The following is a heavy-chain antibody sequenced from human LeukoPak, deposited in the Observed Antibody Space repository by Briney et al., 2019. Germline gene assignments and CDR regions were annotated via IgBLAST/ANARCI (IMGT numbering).Heavy chain of an antibody. J-gene: IGHJ4*01. V-gene: IGHV3-23*01. CDR3: ATDRSGNYTYYFDY. D-gene: IGHD3-22*01. CDR2: ITVRGSST. Sequence: GLSVSTYATASVRHAPGGGRGWGSSITVRGSSTYSARPVKGRFPYSKDNSQNTLKLKMYRLRPQDSTAFYCATDRSGNYTYYFDYWGQGTLVSVSS. CDR1: GLSVSTYA.